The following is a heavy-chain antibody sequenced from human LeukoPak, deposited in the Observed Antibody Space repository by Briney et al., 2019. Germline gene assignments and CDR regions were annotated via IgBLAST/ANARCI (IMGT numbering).Heavy chain of an antibody. CDR1: GFTFSDYY. J-gene: IGHJ4*02. D-gene: IGHD1-26*01. V-gene: IGHV3-11*01. Sequence: GGSLRLSCAASGFTFSDYYMSWIRQAPGKGLEWVSYISSSGSTIYYADSVKGRFTISRDDSKNSLYLQMNSLKAEDTAVYYCTRVVLVGTTYSYFDYWGQGTLVTVSS. CDR2: ISSSGSTI. CDR3: TRVVLVGTTYSYFDY.